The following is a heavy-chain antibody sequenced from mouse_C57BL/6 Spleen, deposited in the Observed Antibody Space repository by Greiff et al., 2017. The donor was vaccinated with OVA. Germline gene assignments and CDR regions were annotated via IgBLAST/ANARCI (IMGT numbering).Heavy chain of an antibody. CDR3: ARGGLLIDY. J-gene: IGHJ2*01. CDR2: ISDGGSYT. CDR1: GFTFSSYA. D-gene: IGHD3-1*01. V-gene: IGHV5-4*03. Sequence: EVKLVESGGGLVKPGGSLKLSCAASGFTFSSYAMSWVRQTPEKRLEWVATISDGGSYTYYPDNVKGRFTISRDNAKNNLYLQMSHLKSEDTAMYCCARGGLLIDYWGQGTTLTVSS.